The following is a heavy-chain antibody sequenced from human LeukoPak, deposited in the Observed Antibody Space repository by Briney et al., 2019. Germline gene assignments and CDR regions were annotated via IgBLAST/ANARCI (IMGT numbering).Heavy chain of an antibody. V-gene: IGHV1-2*02. CDR2: INPNSGGT. CDR1: GYTFTGYY. D-gene: IGHD6-13*01. CDR3: ASNSWYSDY. J-gene: IGHJ4*02. Sequence: GASVKVSCKPSGYTFTGYYMHWVPQAPGQGLEWMGWINPNSGGTNYAQKFQRPVAMTRDTSISTAYMERSRLRGDDTAVYYCASNSWYSDYWGQGTLVTVSS.